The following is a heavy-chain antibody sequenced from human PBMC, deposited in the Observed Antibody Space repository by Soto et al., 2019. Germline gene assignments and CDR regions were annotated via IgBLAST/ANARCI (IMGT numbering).Heavy chain of an antibody. V-gene: IGHV4-30-4*01. CDR1: CGSISSGGYH. D-gene: IGHD2-21*01. J-gene: IGHJ6*04. CDR3: DREYRIPSAGAMDV. Sequence: SETLSLTCTVSCGSISSGGYHWSWIRQPPGKGLEWIGAIYYSGSTYYNPSLKSRIRISVDTSKNQFSLKVNSVTAEDTAVYYCDREYRIPSAGAMDVWGKGTMVTVSS. CDR2: IYYSGST.